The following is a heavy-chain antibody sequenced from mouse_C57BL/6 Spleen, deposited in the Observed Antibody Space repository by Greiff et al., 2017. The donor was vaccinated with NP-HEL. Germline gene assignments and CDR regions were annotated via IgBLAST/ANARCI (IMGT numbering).Heavy chain of an antibody. CDR3: ARERNYYGSSYDY. CDR1: GYTFTSYW. D-gene: IGHD1-1*01. CDR2: INPSNGGT. J-gene: IGHJ2*01. Sequence: VKLQQPGTELVKPGASVKLSCKASGYTFTSYWMHWVKQRPGQGLEWIGNINPSNGGTNYNEKFKSKATLTVDKSSSTAYMQLSSLTSEDSAVYYCARERNYYGSSYDYWGQGTTLTVSS. V-gene: IGHV1-53*01.